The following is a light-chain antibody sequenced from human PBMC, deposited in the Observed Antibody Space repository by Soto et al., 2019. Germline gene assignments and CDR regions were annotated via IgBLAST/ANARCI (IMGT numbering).Light chain of an antibody. CDR3: QQYSNWPIT. J-gene: IGKJ5*01. CDR1: QTVGRS. CDR2: HAS. V-gene: IGKV3-11*01. Sequence: EIVLTQSPASKSLSPGDRATVSCRASQTVGRSLAWYQHKPGQAPRLLISHASNRATGVPSRFGGSGSGTDFTLTIYSLDPEDFAFYYCQQYSNWPITFGQGTRLEI.